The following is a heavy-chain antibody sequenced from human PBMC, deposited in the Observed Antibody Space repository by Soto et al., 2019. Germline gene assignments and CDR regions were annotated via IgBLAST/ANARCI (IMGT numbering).Heavy chain of an antibody. D-gene: IGHD1-7*01. Sequence: PGGSLILSCAPSGFTFGSFAMHWVRQAPGKGLEWVAAIYYDGSNKYYADSVKGRFTISRDNSKNTLYLQMNSLRAEDTAVYYCARNLNSFDYWGQGTLVTVPQ. V-gene: IGHV3-33*01. CDR2: IYYDGSNK. J-gene: IGHJ4*02. CDR1: GFTFGSFA. CDR3: ARNLNSFDY.